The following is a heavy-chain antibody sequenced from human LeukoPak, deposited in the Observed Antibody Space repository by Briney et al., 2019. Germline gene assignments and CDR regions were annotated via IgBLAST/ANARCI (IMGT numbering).Heavy chain of an antibody. CDR2: IAYDGSNK. J-gene: IGHJ4*02. CDR1: GFTFSSYA. V-gene: IGHV3-30-3*01. Sequence: HPGRSLRLSCAASGFTFSSYAMHWVRQAPGKGLEWVAVIAYDGSNKYDADSVKGRFTISRDNSKNTLYLQMNSLRAEDTAIYYCARVFSPPNGDLRTPFDYWGQGTLVSVSS. CDR3: ARVFSPPNGDLRTPFDY. D-gene: IGHD4-17*01.